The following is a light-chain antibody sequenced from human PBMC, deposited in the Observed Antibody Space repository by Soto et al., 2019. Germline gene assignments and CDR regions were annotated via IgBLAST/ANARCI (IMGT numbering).Light chain of an antibody. J-gene: IGKJ4*01. CDR2: DAS. CDR3: QQRSNWPST. CDR1: QSVSGY. V-gene: IGKV3-11*01. Sequence: EIVLTQSPATLYLSPGERATLSCRASQSVSGYLAWYQQKPGQAHRTHMYDASNRATGIPARFSGSESGTDFTLTISSLEPEDFAVYYCQQRSNWPSTFGGGTKVEIK.